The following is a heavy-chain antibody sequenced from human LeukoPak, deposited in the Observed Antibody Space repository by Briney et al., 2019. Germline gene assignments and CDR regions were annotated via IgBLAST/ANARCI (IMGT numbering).Heavy chain of an antibody. CDR2: IKQDGSEK. CDR1: GFTFSSYW. V-gene: IGHV3-7*03. D-gene: IGHD2/OR15-2a*01. CDR3: XXLSTFPSADA. Sequence: GGSLRLSCAASGFTFSSYWMSWVRQAPGKGLEWVANIKQDGSEKYYVDSVKGRFTISRDNSKNTLYLQMNSLRAEDTAVYYCXXLSTFPSADAWGQGTLVTVSS. J-gene: IGHJ4*02.